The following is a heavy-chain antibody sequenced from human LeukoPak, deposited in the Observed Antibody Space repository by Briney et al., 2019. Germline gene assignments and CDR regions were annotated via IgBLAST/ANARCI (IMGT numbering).Heavy chain of an antibody. J-gene: IGHJ4*02. CDR1: GGSISSYY. V-gene: IGHV4-59*08. D-gene: IGHD6-6*01. Sequence: SETLSLTCTVSGGSISSYYWSWIRQPPGKGLEWIGYIYYSGSTNYNPSLKSRVTISVDTSKNQFSLKLSSVTAADTAVYYCAKQGRRSSSSDLDYWGQGTLVTVSS. CDR2: IYYSGST. CDR3: AKQGRRSSSSDLDY.